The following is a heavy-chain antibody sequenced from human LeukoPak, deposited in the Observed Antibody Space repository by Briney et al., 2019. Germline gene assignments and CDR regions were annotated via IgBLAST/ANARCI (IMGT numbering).Heavy chain of an antibody. V-gene: IGHV4-39*07. CDR1: GGSISSSSYY. Sequence: SETLCLTCTVSGGSISSSSYYWGWIRQPPGKGLEWIESIYYSGSTYYNPSLKSRVTISVDTSKNEFSLKLSSVTAADTAVYYCASTLKVDMVRDPSFDYWGQGTLVTVSS. D-gene: IGHD3-10*01. CDR3: ASTLKVDMVRDPSFDY. CDR2: IYYSGST. J-gene: IGHJ4*02.